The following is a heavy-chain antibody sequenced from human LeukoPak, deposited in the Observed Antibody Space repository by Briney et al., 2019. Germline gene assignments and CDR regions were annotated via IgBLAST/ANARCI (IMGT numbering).Heavy chain of an antibody. Sequence: VASVTVSCKASGGTFSSYAISWVRQAPGQGLEWMGGIIPIFGTANYAQKFQGRVTITADESTSTAYMELSSLRSEDTAVYYCASLNYYDSSGYYTIDYWGQGTLVTVSS. D-gene: IGHD3-22*01. V-gene: IGHV1-69*13. CDR1: GGTFSSYA. CDR3: ASLNYYDSSGYYTIDY. CDR2: IIPIFGTA. J-gene: IGHJ4*02.